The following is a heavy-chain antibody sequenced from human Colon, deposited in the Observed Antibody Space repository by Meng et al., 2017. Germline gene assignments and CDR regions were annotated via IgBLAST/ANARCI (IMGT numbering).Heavy chain of an antibody. CDR2: MSDSGTT. CDR1: GDSIKSGRYH. J-gene: IGHJ4*02. CDR3: ARDTLYGTDY. V-gene: IGHV4-31*03. Sequence: QVHLHESGPGLVRPSQDLSLVCTVSGDSIKSGRYHWSWVRQHPGKGLEYIGFMSDSGTTDYNPSLRSRVSISEIGSSKNQFSLTLRSVTAADTATYFGARDTLYGTDYWGQGVLVTVSS. D-gene: IGHD4-17*01.